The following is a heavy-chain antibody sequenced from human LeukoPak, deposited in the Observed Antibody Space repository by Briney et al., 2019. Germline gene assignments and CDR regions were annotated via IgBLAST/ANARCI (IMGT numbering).Heavy chain of an antibody. CDR3: TKDRPYTGGGVIAS. D-gene: IGHD3-16*01. Sequence: GGSLRLSSAASGSRFTDAWMTWVRQAPGKGLECVGLIKSWFNGGTQDLAATVKGRFIISREDSRNTVYLQLNSLKTEDTAVYYCTKDRPYTGGGVIASWGPGTLVTVSS. CDR2: IKSWFNGGTQ. CDR1: GSRFTDAW. J-gene: IGHJ5*01. V-gene: IGHV3-15*01.